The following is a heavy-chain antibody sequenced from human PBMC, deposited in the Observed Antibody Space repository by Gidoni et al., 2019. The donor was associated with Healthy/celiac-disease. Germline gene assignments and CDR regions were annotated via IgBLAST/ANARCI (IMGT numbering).Heavy chain of an antibody. D-gene: IGHD3-10*01. J-gene: IGHJ5*02. CDR1: GDSVSSSSAA. CDR3: ARDSSMVRGVLGNWFDP. CDR2: TYYRSKWYN. Sequence: QVQLQQSGPGLVKPSQTLSLTCDISGDSVSSSSAAGNWIRQSPSRGLEWLGRTYYRSKWYNDYAVSVKSRITINPDTSKNQFSLQLNSVTPEDTAVYYCARDSSMVRGVLGNWFDPWGQGTLVTVSS. V-gene: IGHV6-1*01.